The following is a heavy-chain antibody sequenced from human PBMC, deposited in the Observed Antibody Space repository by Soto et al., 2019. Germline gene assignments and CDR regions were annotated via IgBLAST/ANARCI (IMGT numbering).Heavy chain of an antibody. Sequence: SETLSLTCTVSGGSISSGGYYWSWIRQHPGKGLEWIGYIYYSGSTYYNPSLKSRVTISVDTSKNQFSLKLSSVTAADTAVYYCAKSGRTLPYYYYYYYMDVWGKGTTVTVS. CDR3: AKSGRTLPYYYYYYYMDV. CDR2: IYYSGST. V-gene: IGHV4-31*03. J-gene: IGHJ6*03. CDR1: GGSISSGGYY. D-gene: IGHD1-1*01.